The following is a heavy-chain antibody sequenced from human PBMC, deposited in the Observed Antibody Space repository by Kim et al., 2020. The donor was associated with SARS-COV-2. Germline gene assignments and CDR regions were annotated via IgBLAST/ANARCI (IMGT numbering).Heavy chain of an antibody. V-gene: IGHV7-4-1*02. CDR2: INXDTGNP. CDR1: GYTFTNNA. CDR3: ARVIWGSYRYTDY. Sequence: ASVKVSCKASGYTFTNNAISWVRQAPGQGLEWMGWINXDTGNPTYAQAFTRRFVFSVDTSVTTAYLQISSLEAEDTALYYCARVIWGSYRYTDYWGQGTLVTVSS. D-gene: IGHD3-16*02. J-gene: IGHJ4*02.